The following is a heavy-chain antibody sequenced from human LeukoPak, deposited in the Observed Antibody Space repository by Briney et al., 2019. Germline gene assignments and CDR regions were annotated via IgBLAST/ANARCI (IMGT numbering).Heavy chain of an antibody. V-gene: IGHV1-46*01. CDR3: ARGVGSSPAAAYFDY. Sequence: ASVTVSCKASGYTFTSYYMHWVRQAPGQGLAWMGIINPSGGSTSYAQKFQGRVTMTRDTSTSTVYMELSSLRSEDTAVYYCARGVGSSPAAAYFDYWGQGTLVTVSS. CDR1: GYTFTSYY. CDR2: INPSGGST. J-gene: IGHJ4*02. D-gene: IGHD2-2*01.